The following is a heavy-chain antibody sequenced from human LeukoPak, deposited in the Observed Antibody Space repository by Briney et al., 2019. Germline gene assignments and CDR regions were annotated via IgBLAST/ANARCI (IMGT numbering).Heavy chain of an antibody. D-gene: IGHD3-22*01. V-gene: IGHV1-18*01. J-gene: IGHJ4*02. CDR3: ARDSGIYYYDSSGYPDY. CDR2: NSAYNGNT. Sequence: ASVKVSCKASGYTFTSYGISWVRQAPGQGLEWMGWNSAYNGNTNYAQKLQGRVTMTTDTSTSTAYMELRSLRSDDTAVYYCARDSGIYYYDSSGYPDYWGQGTPVTVSS. CDR1: GYTFTSYG.